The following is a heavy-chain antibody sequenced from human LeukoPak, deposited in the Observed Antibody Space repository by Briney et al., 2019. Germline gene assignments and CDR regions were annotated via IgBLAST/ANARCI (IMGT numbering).Heavy chain of an antibody. V-gene: IGHV4-39*07. D-gene: IGHD3-10*01. J-gene: IGHJ4*02. CDR2: INYSGST. CDR3: ARGLMVRGQYFDS. CDR1: GGSISSSSYY. Sequence: PSETLSLTCTVSGGSISSSSYYWSWIRQPPGKGLEWIASINYSGSTYYNPSLKSRVTISVDTSKNQFSLKLTSVTAADTAVYYCARGLMVRGQYFDSWGQGTLVTVSS.